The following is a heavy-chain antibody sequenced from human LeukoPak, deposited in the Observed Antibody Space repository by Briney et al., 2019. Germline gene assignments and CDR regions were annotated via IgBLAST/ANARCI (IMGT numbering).Heavy chain of an antibody. CDR1: GGSISSYY. CDR2: IYYTGST. Sequence: SETLSLTCTVSGGSISSYYWSWIRQPPGKGLEWIGYIYYTGSTNYNPSLKSRVTISVDTSKNQFSLKLSSVTAADTAVYYCARDPLVGATNYGMDVWGQGTTVTVSS. D-gene: IGHD1-26*01. J-gene: IGHJ6*02. V-gene: IGHV4-59*12. CDR3: ARDPLVGATNYGMDV.